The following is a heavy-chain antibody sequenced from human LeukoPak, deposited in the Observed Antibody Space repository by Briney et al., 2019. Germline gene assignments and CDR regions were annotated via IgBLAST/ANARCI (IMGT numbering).Heavy chain of an antibody. Sequence: SETLSLTCAVYGGSFSGYYWSWIRQPPGKGLGWIGEINHSGSTNYNPSLNSRVTISVDTSKNQFSLKLSSVTAADTAMFYCARGLGPGNWFDPWGQGTLVTVSS. V-gene: IGHV4-34*01. CDR2: INHSGST. D-gene: IGHD3-10*01. CDR1: GGSFSGYY. CDR3: ARGLGPGNWFDP. J-gene: IGHJ5*02.